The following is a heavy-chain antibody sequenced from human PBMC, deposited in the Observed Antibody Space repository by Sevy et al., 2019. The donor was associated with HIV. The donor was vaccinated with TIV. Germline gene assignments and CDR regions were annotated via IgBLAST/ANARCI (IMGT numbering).Heavy chain of an antibody. D-gene: IGHD6-19*01. CDR2: ISSSSSYI. CDR1: GFTFSSYS. J-gene: IGHJ4*02. CDR3: ARDRSGGWYPDY. V-gene: IGHV3-21*01. Sequence: GSLRLSCAASGFTFSSYSMNWVRQAPGKGLEWVSSISSSSSYIYYADSVKGRFTISRDNAKNSLYLQMNSLRAEDTAVYYCARDRSGGWYPDYWGQGTLVTVSS.